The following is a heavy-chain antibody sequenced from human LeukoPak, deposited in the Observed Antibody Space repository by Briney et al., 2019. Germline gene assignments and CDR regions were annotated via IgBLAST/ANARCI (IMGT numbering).Heavy chain of an antibody. D-gene: IGHD3-22*01. CDR2: IYYSGST. V-gene: IGHV4-61*01. CDR1: GGSVSSGTYY. J-gene: IGHJ3*02. Sequence: SETLSLTCTVSGGSVSSGTYYWSWIRQPPGKGLEWIGYIYYSGSTNYNPSLKSRVTISVDTSKNQCSLKLSSVTAADTAVYYCARAGHYYDSSGYYPGDAFDIWGQGTMVTVSS. CDR3: ARAGHYYDSSGYYPGDAFDI.